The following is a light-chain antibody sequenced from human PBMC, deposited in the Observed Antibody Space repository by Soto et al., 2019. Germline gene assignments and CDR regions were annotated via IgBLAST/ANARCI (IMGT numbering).Light chain of an antibody. J-gene: IGLJ1*01. V-gene: IGLV2-23*03. CDR1: SSDVGNYNL. CDR2: EGS. Sequence: QSVLTQPASVSGSPGQSITISCTGTSSDVGNYNLVSWYQQHSGKAPKLMIFEGSKRPSGVSDHFSGSKSGNTASLTISGLQPEDEADYYCCSFASSTTFVFGTGTKLTVL. CDR3: CSFASSTTFV.